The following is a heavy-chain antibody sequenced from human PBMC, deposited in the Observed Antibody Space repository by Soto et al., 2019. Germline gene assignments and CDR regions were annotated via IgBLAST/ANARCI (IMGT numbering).Heavy chain of an antibody. Sequence: EVQLLESGGGLVQPGGSLRLSCAASGFTFTSCGMSWVRQAPGKGLEWVSVISDSGGSTYYAESVKGRFTISRDNSKNTLYLQLYRLTAEHTAVYYCVKLDMDVDFVAWWGQGTLVTVS. J-gene: IGHJ4*02. D-gene: IGHD4-17*01. CDR2: ISDSGGST. V-gene: IGHV3-23*01. CDR3: VKLDMDVDFVAW. CDR1: GFTFTSCG.